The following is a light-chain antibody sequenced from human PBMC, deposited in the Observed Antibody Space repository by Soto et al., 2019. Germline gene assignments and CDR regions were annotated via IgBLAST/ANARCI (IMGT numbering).Light chain of an antibody. CDR1: QSISSW. Sequence: DIQMTQSPSTLSASVGDRVTITCRASQSISSWLAWYQQKPGKAPKLLIYDASRLESGVPSSFSGSGSGTEFTLTISSLQPDDFATYYCQQYNSYSPTFGQGTKVEIK. J-gene: IGKJ1*01. V-gene: IGKV1-5*01. CDR2: DAS. CDR3: QQYNSYSPT.